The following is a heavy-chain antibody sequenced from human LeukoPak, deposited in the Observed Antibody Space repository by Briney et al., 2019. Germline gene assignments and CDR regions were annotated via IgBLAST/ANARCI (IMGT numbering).Heavy chain of an antibody. D-gene: IGHD6-25*01. Sequence: SETLSLTCGVSGGSVSSTNWWTWIRQPPGKGLEWIGEVHLDGRTNFNPSLRSRLTMSVDLSENHVSLKLTSVTAADTAVYYCAREGGFYRPLDYSGQGTLVTVSS. V-gene: IGHV4-4*02. CDR1: GGSVSSTNW. CDR2: VHLDGRT. CDR3: AREGGFYRPLDY. J-gene: IGHJ4*02.